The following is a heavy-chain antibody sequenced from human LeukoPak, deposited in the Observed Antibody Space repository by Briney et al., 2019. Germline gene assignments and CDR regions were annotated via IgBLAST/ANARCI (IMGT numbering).Heavy chain of an antibody. CDR3: AKGAYSSSWYLPFDY. D-gene: IGHD6-13*01. CDR2: ISWNSGSI. J-gene: IGHJ4*02. V-gene: IGHV3-9*01. CDR1: GFTFDDYA. Sequence: GRSLRLSCVASGFTFDDYAMHWVRQAPGKGLEWVSGISWNSGSIGYADSVKGRFTISRDNAKNSLYLQMNSLRAEDTALYYCAKGAYSSSWYLPFDYWGQGTLVTVSS.